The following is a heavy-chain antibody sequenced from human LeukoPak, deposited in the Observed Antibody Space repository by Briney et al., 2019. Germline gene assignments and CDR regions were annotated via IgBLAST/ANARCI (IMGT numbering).Heavy chain of an antibody. CDR2: ISYDGSNK. CDR1: GFTFSSYA. J-gene: IGHJ4*02. CDR3: AKGLSSRFGRGYFDY. V-gene: IGHV3-30-3*01. D-gene: IGHD3-10*01. Sequence: GGSLRLSCAASGFTFSSYAMHWVRQAPGKGLEWVAVISYDGSNKYYADSVKGRFTISRDNSKNTLYLQMNSLRAEDTAVYYCAKGLSSRFGRGYFDYWGQGTLVTVSS.